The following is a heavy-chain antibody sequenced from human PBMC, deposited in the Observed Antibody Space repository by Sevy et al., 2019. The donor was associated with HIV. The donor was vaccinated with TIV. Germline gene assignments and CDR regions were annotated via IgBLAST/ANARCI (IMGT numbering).Heavy chain of an antibody. D-gene: IGHD7-27*01. Sequence: AGSLRLSCAASGFTFSSYAMHWVRQAPGKGLEWVVVISYDGSNKYYADSVKGRFTISRDNSKNTLYLQMNSPRAEDTAVYCCARTGTGNDAFDIWGQGTMVTVSS. V-gene: IGHV3-30-3*01. CDR3: ARTGTGNDAFDI. J-gene: IGHJ3*02. CDR1: GFTFSSYA. CDR2: ISYDGSNK.